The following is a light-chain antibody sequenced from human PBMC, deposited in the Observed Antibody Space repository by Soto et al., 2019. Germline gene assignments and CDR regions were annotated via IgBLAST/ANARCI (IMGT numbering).Light chain of an antibody. V-gene: IGLV2-14*01. Sequence: QSALTQPASVSGPLEQPITFSCPGTSSEVGGYNYVSWYQQHPGKAPKLMIYKVSNRPSGVSNRFSGSKSGNTASLTISGLQAEDEADYYYSSYSNSSPHSVFGTGTKLTVL. CDR3: SSYSNSSPHSV. J-gene: IGLJ1*01. CDR2: KVS. CDR1: SSEVGGYNY.